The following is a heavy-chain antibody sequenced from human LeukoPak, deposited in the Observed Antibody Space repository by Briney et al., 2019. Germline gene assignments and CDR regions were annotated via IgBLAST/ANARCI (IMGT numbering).Heavy chain of an antibody. D-gene: IGHD3-10*01. Sequence: SETLSLTCTVSGGSISSYYWSWIRQPPGKGLEWIGYIYYSGSTNYNPSLKSRVTISVDTSKNQFSLKLSSVTAADTAVYYCVRQIGSGSLYVDYWGQGTLVTVSS. CDR2: IYYSGST. J-gene: IGHJ4*02. V-gene: IGHV4-59*08. CDR1: GGSISSYY. CDR3: VRQIGSGSLYVDY.